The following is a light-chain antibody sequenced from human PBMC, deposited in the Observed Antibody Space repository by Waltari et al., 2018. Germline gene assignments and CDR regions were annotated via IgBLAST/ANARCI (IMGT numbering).Light chain of an antibody. CDR2: LGS. V-gene: IGKV2-28*01. CDR3: MQALQTPWT. J-gene: IGKJ1*01. Sequence: DIVMTQSPLSLPVTPGEPASISCRSSQSLLQGNGFSYLDWYLQKPGQSPQLLIYLGSNRASGVPDRFSGSGSGKDFTLKISRVEAEDVGVYYCMQALQTPWTFGQGTKVEIK. CDR1: QSLLQGNGFSY.